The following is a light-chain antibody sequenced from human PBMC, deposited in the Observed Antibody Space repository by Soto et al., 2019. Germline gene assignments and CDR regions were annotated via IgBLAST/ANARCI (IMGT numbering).Light chain of an antibody. Sequence: EIVLTQSPGTLSLSPGGRATLSCRASQSVSSSYLAWYQQKPGQAPRLLIYGASSRAAGIPDRFSGSGSGTDFTLTINRLEPEDFAVYYCQQYGSSPWTFCQGTKVEVK. J-gene: IGKJ1*01. CDR1: QSVSSSY. CDR2: GAS. V-gene: IGKV3-20*01. CDR3: QQYGSSPWT.